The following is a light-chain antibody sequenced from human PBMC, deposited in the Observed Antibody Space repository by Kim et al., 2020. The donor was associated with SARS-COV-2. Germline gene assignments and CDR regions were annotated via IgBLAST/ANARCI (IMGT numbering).Light chain of an antibody. J-gene: IGLJ2*01. Sequence: YELTQPPSVSVAPGKTARITCGGNNIGSKSVHWYQQKPGQAPVLVIYYDSDRPSGIPERFSGSNSGNTATLTISRVEAGDEADYYCQVWDSSSDVVFGGGTQLTVL. CDR1: NIGSKS. V-gene: IGLV3-21*04. CDR3: QVWDSSSDVV. CDR2: YDS.